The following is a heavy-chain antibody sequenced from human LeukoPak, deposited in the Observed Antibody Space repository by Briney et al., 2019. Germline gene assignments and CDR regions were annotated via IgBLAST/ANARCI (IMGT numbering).Heavy chain of an antibody. CDR3: ARCMHYDIVTGYCVMDV. CDR2: ISAFNGNT. J-gene: IGHJ6*03. D-gene: IGHD3-9*01. V-gene: IGHV1-18*01. Sequence: ASVKVSCKASGYTFTTYGISWVRQAPGQGLEWMGWISAFNGNTNYAQKVQGRVTMTTDTSKSTAYMELRSLRSDDTAEYYCARCMHYDIVTGYCVMDVWGKGTTVTVSS. CDR1: GYTFTTYG.